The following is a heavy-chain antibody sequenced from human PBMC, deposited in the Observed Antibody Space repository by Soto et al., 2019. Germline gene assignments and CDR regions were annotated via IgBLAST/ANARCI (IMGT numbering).Heavy chain of an antibody. J-gene: IGHJ6*03. CDR1: GGSISSSSYY. CDR3: ASQFTDYYMYV. Sequence: PSETLSLTCTVSGGSISSSSYYWGWIRQPPGKGLEWIGSIYYSGSTYYNPSLKSRVTISVDTSKNQFSLKLSSVTAADTAVYYCASQFTDYYMYVWGKGTTVTVSS. D-gene: IGHD2-8*02. CDR2: IYYSGST. V-gene: IGHV4-39*01.